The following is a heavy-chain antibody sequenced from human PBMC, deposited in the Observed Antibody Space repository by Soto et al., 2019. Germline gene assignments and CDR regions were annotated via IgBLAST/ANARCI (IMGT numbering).Heavy chain of an antibody. J-gene: IGHJ2*01. CDR3: ARSGGELLNWNFDL. Sequence: QVQLQESGPILVKPSETLSLTCTVSGGSISDNYWNWIRQPPGKGLEWIAYMHYSGSTKYNPSLKSRIATSVDTSKNQLSLKLTSVTAADTAVYYCARSGGELLNWNFDLWGRGTLVSVSS. CDR2: MHYSGST. CDR1: GGSISDNY. V-gene: IGHV4-59*01. D-gene: IGHD1-26*01.